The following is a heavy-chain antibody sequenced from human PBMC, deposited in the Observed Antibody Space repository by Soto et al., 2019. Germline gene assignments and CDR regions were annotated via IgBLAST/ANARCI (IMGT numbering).Heavy chain of an antibody. Sequence: GGSLRLSCAASGFTFSSYAMSWVRQAPGKGLEWVSAISGSGGSTYYADSVKGRFTISRDNSKNTLYLQMNSLRAEDTAVYYCAKDERLPAVPAVASWFDYWGQGTLVTVSS. CDR1: GFTFSSYA. J-gene: IGHJ4*02. CDR3: AKDERLPAVPAVASWFDY. D-gene: IGHD2-2*01. CDR2: ISGSGGST. V-gene: IGHV3-23*01.